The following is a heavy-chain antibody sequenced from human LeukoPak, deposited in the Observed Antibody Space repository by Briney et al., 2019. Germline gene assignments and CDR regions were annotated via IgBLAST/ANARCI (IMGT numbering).Heavy chain of an antibody. CDR2: IYYSGST. V-gene: IGHV4-59*01. J-gene: IGHJ6*02. CDR3: ARDCSSTSCYTGMDV. Sequence: SETLSLTCAVYGGSFSGYYWSWIRQPPGKGLEWIGYIYYSGSTNYNPSLKSRVTISVDTSKNQFSLKLSSVTAADTAVYYCARDCSSTSCYTGMDVWGQGTTVTVSS. D-gene: IGHD2-2*02. CDR1: GGSFSGYY.